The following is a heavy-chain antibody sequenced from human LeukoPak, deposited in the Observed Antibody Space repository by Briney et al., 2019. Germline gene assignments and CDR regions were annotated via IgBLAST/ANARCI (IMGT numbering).Heavy chain of an antibody. CDR3: ARAHRDYYYFDY. Sequence: TSQTLSLTCAVSGGSITSGGYSWSWVRQPPGKALEWIGYIYHSVTTHYNPSLKSRVSISVDRSKNQFSLKLNSVTAADTAVYYCARAHRDYYYFDYWGQGTLVTVLS. CDR1: GGSITSGGYS. V-gene: IGHV4-30-2*01. J-gene: IGHJ4*02. D-gene: IGHD2/OR15-2a*01. CDR2: IYHSVTT.